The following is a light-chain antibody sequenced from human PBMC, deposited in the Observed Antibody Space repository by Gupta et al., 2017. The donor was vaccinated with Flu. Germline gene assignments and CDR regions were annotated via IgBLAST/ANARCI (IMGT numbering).Light chain of an antibody. CDR3: QQYNTYLWT. J-gene: IGKJ1*01. CDR2: KAS. V-gene: IGKV1-5*03. Sequence: PSTLSASVGDRVTITCRASQNVNSWLAWFQQKPGKAPKLLIYKASNLESGVPSRFSGSGSGTDFTLSISSLQPDDFATYYCQQYNTYLWTFGQGTKVELK. CDR1: QNVNSW.